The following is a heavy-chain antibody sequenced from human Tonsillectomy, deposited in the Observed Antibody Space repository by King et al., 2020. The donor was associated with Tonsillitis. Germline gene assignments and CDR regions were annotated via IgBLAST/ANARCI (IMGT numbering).Heavy chain of an antibody. CDR2: ISAYDGNT. CDR1: GYTFTSFG. Sequence: QLVQSGAEVKKPGASVKVSCKASGYTFTSFGISWVRLAPGQGLEWMGGISAYDGNTKYAQKLQGRVTMTTDSSTSTAYMELRSLRSDDTAVYYCARDPGYSSGWYPDYWGQGTLVTVSS. D-gene: IGHD6-19*01. V-gene: IGHV1-18*01. J-gene: IGHJ4*02. CDR3: ARDPGYSSGWYPDY.